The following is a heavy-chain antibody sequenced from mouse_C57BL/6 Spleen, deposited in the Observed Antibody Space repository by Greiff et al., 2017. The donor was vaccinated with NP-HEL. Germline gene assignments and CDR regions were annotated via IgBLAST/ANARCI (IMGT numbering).Heavy chain of an antibody. CDR1: GYTFTSYW. V-gene: IGHV1-61*01. CDR3: AKEYYSNYFDY. Sequence: QVQLQQSGAELVRPGSSVKLSCKASGYTFTSYWMDWVKQRPGQGLEWIGNIYPSDSETHYNQKFKDKATLTVDKSSSTAYMQLSSLTSEDSAVYYCAKEYYSNYFDYWGQGTTLTVSS. D-gene: IGHD2-5*01. J-gene: IGHJ2*01. CDR2: IYPSDSET.